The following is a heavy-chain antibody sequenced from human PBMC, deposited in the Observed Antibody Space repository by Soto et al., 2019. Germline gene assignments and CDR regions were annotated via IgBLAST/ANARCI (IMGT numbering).Heavy chain of an antibody. V-gene: IGHV4-30-4*01. CDR2: IYYSGST. CDR3: ARKTQYSSTWFDY. Sequence: PSETLSLTCTVSGGSISSGDYYWSWIRQPPGKGLEWIGYIYYSGSTYYNPSLKSRVTISVDTSKNQFSLKLSSVTAADTAVYYCARKTQYSSTWFDYWGQGTQVTVSS. J-gene: IGHJ4*02. D-gene: IGHD6-13*01. CDR1: GGSISSGDYY.